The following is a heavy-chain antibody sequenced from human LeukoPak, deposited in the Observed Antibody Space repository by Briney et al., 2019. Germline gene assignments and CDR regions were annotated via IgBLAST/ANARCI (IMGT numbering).Heavy chain of an antibody. J-gene: IGHJ4*02. D-gene: IGHD6-19*01. CDR1: GYSFTNYW. CDR2: IYPGDSDT. CDR3: ARSWVAGYGTVLDY. V-gene: IGHV5-51*01. Sequence: EESLDISCKGSGYSFTNYWVGWVRQMPGKGLEWMGIIYPGDSDTRYRPSFEGQVTISADKSISTAYLQWSSLKASDTAMYYCARSWVAGYGTVLDYWGQGTLVTVSS.